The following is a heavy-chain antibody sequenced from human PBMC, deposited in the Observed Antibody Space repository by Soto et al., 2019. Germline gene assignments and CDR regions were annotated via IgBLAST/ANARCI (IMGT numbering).Heavy chain of an antibody. CDR2: ISGSGGST. V-gene: IGHV3-23*01. CDR3: AKDGVGATAGLGSDY. Sequence: EVQLLESGGGLVQPGGSLRLSCAASGFTFSSYAMSWVRQAPGKGLEWVSAISGSGGSTYYADSVKGRFTISRDNSKNPLYLQMNSLRAEDTAVYYCAKDGVGATAGLGSDYWGQGTLVTVSS. D-gene: IGHD1-26*01. CDR1: GFTFSSYA. J-gene: IGHJ4*02.